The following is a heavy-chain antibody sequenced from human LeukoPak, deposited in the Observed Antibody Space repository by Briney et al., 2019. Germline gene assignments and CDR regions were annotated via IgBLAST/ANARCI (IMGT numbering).Heavy chain of an antibody. V-gene: IGHV3-7*01. CDR1: GFTFSNYW. D-gene: IGHD2-2*01. CDR3: ARHDRGSADSSY. CDR2: INRDGREK. Sequence: GGSLRLSCVDSGFTFSNYWMSWFRQTSRKGLEWVANINRDGREKYYVDSVKGRFTISRDNAKNSLYLQMNSLRAEDTALYYCARHDRGSADSSYWGQGTLVTVSA. J-gene: IGHJ4*02.